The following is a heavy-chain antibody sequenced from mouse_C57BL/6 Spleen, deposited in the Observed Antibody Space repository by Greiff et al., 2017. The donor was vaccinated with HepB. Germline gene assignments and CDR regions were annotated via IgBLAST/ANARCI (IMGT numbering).Heavy chain of an antibody. CDR2: IYPGDGDT. Sequence: QVQLKESGPELVKPGASVKISCKASGYAFSSSWMNWVKQRPGKGLEWIGRIYPGDGDTNYNGKFKGKATLTADKSSSTAYMQLSSLTSEDSAVYFCASPITTVVEPWFAYWGQGTLVTVSA. CDR3: ASPITTVVEPWFAY. CDR1: GYAFSSSW. V-gene: IGHV1-82*01. D-gene: IGHD1-1*01. J-gene: IGHJ3*01.